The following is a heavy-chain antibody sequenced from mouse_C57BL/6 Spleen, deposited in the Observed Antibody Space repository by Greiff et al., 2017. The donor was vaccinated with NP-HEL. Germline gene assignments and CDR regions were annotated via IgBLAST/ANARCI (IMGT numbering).Heavy chain of an antibody. CDR2: IWSGGST. J-gene: IGHJ4*01. V-gene: IGHV2-2*01. CDR3: ASSHYYGSHYYAMDY. D-gene: IGHD1-1*01. Sequence: QVHVKQSGPGLVQPSQSLSITCTVSGFSLTSYGVHWVRQSPGKGLEWLGVIWSGGSTDYNAAFISRLSISKDNSKSQVFFKMNSLQADDTAIYYCASSHYYGSHYYAMDYWGQGTSVTVSS. CDR1: GFSLTSYG.